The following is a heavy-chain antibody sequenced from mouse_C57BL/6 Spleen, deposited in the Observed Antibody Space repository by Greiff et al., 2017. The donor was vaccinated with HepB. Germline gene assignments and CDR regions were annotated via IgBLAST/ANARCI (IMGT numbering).Heavy chain of an antibody. D-gene: IGHD5-1*01. Sequence: VHVKQSGAELVRPGASVKLSCTASGFNIKDYYMHWVKQRPEQGLEWIGRIDPEDGDTEYAPKFQGKATMTADTSSNTAYLQLISLTSEDTAVYYCTTVPGGDFDYWGQGTTLTVSS. CDR1: GFNIKDYY. CDR3: TTVPGGDFDY. CDR2: IDPEDGDT. J-gene: IGHJ2*01. V-gene: IGHV14-1*01.